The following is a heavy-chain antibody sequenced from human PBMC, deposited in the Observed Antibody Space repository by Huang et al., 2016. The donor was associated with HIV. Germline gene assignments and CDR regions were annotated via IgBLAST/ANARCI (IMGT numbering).Heavy chain of an antibody. CDR2: ISPYNGNT. J-gene: IGHJ4*02. CDR3: ANGVPYDSSGYYHVT. Sequence: QVQLVQSGAEVKKPGASVKVSCKASGYTFISYGIPWVRQAPGQGLEWMGGISPYNGNTKYAQNHQGRVTMTTDASTSTAYMELRSLRSDDTAVYYCANGVPYDSSGYYHVTWGQGTLVTVSS. V-gene: IGHV1-18*04. CDR1: GYTFISYG. D-gene: IGHD3-22*01.